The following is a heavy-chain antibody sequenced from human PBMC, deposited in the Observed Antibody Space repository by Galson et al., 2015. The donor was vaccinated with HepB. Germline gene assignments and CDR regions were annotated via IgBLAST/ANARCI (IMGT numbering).Heavy chain of an antibody. CDR1: GYTFTGYY. CDR3: ARGEDSSSWSPTTWFDP. CDR2: INPNSGGT. D-gene: IGHD6-13*01. J-gene: IGHJ5*02. Sequence: SVKVSCKASGYTFTGYYMHWVRQAPGQGLEWMGWINPNSGGTNYAQKFQGWVTMTRDTSISTAYMELSRLRSDDTAVYYCARGEDSSSWSPTTWFDPWGRRTLVTVSS. V-gene: IGHV1-2*04.